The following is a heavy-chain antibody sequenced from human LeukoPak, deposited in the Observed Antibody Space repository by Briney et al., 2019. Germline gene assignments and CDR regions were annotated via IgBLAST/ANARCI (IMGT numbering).Heavy chain of an antibody. V-gene: IGHV4-59*11. Sequence: SETLSLTCTVSGGSISSHYWSWIRQPPGKGLEWIGYIYYSGSTNYNPSLKSRVTISVDTSKNQFSLKLSSVTAADTAVYYCARAAYYYDSSGYYGTRGFWIDYWGQGTLVTVSS. J-gene: IGHJ4*02. CDR3: ARAAYYYDSSGYYGTRGFWIDY. D-gene: IGHD3-22*01. CDR2: IYYSGST. CDR1: GGSISSHY.